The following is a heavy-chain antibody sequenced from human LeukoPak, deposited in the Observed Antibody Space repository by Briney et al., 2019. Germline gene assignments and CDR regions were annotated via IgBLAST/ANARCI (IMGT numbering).Heavy chain of an antibody. D-gene: IGHD3-9*01. Sequence: GGSLRLSCAASGFTFTSYWMHWVRQAPGKGLVWVSRINSDGSSTSYADSVKGRFTISRDNAKNTLYLQMNSLRAEDTAVYYCARWVYFDGPYAFDIWGQGTMVTVSS. CDR2: INSDGSST. CDR3: ARWVYFDGPYAFDI. CDR1: GFTFTSYW. V-gene: IGHV3-74*01. J-gene: IGHJ3*02.